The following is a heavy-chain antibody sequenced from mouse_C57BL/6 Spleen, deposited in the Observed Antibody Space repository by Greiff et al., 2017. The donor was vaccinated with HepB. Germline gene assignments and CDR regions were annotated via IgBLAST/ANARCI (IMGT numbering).Heavy chain of an antibody. Sequence: QVQLQQSGPELVKPGASVKISCKASGYAFSSSWMNWVKQRPGKGLEWIGRIYPGDGDTNYNGKFKGKATLTADKSSSTAYMQLSSLTSEDAAVYCCARWDYDGSSYGAYWGQGTLVTVSA. D-gene: IGHD1-1*01. CDR3: ARWDYDGSSYGAY. J-gene: IGHJ3*01. CDR2: IYPGDGDT. CDR1: GYAFSSSW. V-gene: IGHV1-82*01.